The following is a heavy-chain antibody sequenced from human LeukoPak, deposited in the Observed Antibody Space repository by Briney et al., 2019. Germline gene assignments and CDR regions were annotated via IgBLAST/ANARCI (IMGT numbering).Heavy chain of an antibody. CDR1: GYTFTNYY. V-gene: IGHV1-46*01. D-gene: IGHD2-2*02. J-gene: IGHJ5*02. CDR3: ARDPTGCSTTSCYTINWFDP. CDR2: IYPSGGST. Sequence: ASVKVSCKASGYTFTNYYMHWVRQAPGQGLEWMGIIYPSGGSTNYAQRFQGRVTMTTDTSTSTVYMELSSLRSEDTAVYYCARDPTGCSTTSCYTINWFDPWGQGTLVTVSS.